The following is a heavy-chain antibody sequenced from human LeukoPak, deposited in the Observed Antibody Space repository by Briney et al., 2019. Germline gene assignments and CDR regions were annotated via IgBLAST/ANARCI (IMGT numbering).Heavy chain of an antibody. V-gene: IGHV4-59*01. CDR3: ARVVPDGYSDY. D-gene: IGHD5-18*01. CDR2: IYYSGST. J-gene: IGHJ4*02. CDR1: GGSISGYF. Sequence: SETPSLTCTVSGGSISGYFWSWIRQPPGKGLEWIGYIYYSGSTNYNPSLKSRVTISVDMSKNHFSLRLNSVTAADTAVYFCARVVPDGYSDYWGQGALATVSS.